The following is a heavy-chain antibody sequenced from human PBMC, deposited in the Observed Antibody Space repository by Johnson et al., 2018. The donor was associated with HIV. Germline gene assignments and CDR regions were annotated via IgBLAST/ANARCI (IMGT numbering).Heavy chain of an antibody. D-gene: IGHD2-21*02. CDR1: GFTFSIYA. V-gene: IGHV3-64*01. Sequence: VLLVESGGGLVQPGGSLRLSCAASGFTFSIYAMHWVRQAPGKGLEYVSAISSNGGSTSYANSVKGRFTISRDNYKNTLFLQMGSLRAEDTAVYYCARDPAYCGGDWCGAFDIWGQGTMVTVSS. CDR3: ARDPAYCGGDWCGAFDI. CDR2: ISSNGGST. J-gene: IGHJ3*02.